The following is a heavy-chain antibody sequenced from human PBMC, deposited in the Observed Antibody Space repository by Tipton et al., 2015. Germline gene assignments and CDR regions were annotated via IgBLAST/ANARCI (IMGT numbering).Heavy chain of an antibody. CDR1: GFSFSSHS. J-gene: IGHJ4*02. V-gene: IGHV3-48*02. Sequence: SLRLSCAASGFSFSSHSMNWVRQTPGKGLEWVSYISSSASTIYYADSVQGRFTISRDNAKNSLYLQMSSLRDEDTAVYYCARATGSYFDSWGLGTLVTVSS. CDR3: ARATGSYFDS. CDR2: ISSSASTI. D-gene: IGHD1-26*01.